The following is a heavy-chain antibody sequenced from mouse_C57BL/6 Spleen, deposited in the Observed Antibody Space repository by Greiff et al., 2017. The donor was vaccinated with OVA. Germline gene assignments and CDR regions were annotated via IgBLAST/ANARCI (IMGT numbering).Heavy chain of an antibody. V-gene: IGHV5-16*01. CDR3: ARGGPIYYDYGEYAMDY. CDR2: INYDGSST. CDR1: GFTFSDYY. Sequence: EVKLMESEGGLVQPGSSMKLSCTASGFTFSDYYMAWVRQVPEKGLEWVANINYDGSSTYYLDSLKSRFIISRDNAKNILYLQMSSLKSEDTATYYCARGGPIYYDYGEYAMDYWGQGTSVTVSS. J-gene: IGHJ4*01. D-gene: IGHD2-4*01.